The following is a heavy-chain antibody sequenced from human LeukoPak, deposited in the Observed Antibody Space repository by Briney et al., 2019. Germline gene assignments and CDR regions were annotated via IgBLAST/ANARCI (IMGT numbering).Heavy chain of an antibody. CDR3: AKDTQSFYDSSGYPYVGDIYFDH. CDR1: GFTLDYYA. Sequence: PGGSPRLSCAASGFTLDYYAMHWVRQVPGKGLEWGSLISGDGDSTHYAGSVKGRFTISKNDTKNSLYLQMESLRTEDTALYYCAKDTQSFYDSSGYPYVGDIYFDHWGQGTLVSVSS. J-gene: IGHJ4*02. CDR2: ISGDGDST. D-gene: IGHD3-22*01. V-gene: IGHV3-43*02.